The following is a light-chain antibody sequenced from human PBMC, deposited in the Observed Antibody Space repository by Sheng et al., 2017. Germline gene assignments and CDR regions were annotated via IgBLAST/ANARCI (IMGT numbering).Light chain of an antibody. CDR3: QQYNSYSIT. CDR1: QSISSW. CDR2: KAS. J-gene: IGKJ2*01. Sequence: DIQMTQSPSTLSASVGDRVTITCRASQSISSWLAWYQQKAGKAPKLLIYKASTLESGVPSRFSGSGSGTEFTLTISSLQPDDFATYYCQQYNSYSITFGQGTKLE. V-gene: IGKV1-5*03.